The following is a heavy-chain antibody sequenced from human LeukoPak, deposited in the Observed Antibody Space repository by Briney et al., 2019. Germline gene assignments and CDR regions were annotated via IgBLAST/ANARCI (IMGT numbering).Heavy chain of an antibody. CDR3: ARGRPGYSYGRRSSWFDP. D-gene: IGHD5-18*01. Sequence: SETLSLTCAVYGGSFSGYYWSWIRQPPGKGLEWIGEINHSGSTNYNPSLKSRVTISVDTSKNQFSLKLSSVTAADTAVYYCARGRPGYSYGRRSSWFDPWGQGTLVTVSS. V-gene: IGHV4-34*01. CDR1: GGSFSGYY. J-gene: IGHJ5*02. CDR2: INHSGST.